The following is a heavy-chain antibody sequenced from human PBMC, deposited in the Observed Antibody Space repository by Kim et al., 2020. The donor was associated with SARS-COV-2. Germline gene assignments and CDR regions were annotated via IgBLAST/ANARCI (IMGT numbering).Heavy chain of an antibody. CDR1: GGSISSGGYY. J-gene: IGHJ4*02. V-gene: IGHV4-31*03. CDR2: IYYSGST. D-gene: IGHD2-2*03. Sequence: SETLSLTCTVSGGSISSGGYYWSWIRQHPGKGLEWIGYIYYSGSTYYNPSLKSRVTISVDTSKNQFSLKLSSVTAADTAVYYCARGWIPNLYFDYWGQGTLVTVSS. CDR3: ARGWIPNLYFDY.